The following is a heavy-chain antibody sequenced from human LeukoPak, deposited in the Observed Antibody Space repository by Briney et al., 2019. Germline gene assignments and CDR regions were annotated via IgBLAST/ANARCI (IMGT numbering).Heavy chain of an antibody. CDR3: ANLDFYYDSSGGPLPPD. CDR1: VYTRSNIS. CDR2: FDGDDDEP. V-gene: IGHV1-24*01. D-gene: IGHD3-22*01. J-gene: IGHJ4*02. Sequence: GASLTVSFTVSVYTRSNISMHWVRHSPGKGLEWLVDFDGDDDEPIYAQKFQGRVRMTGDTSTDTAYMELSDLRSEDTAVYYCANLDFYYDSSGGPLPPDWGQGTLVTVSS.